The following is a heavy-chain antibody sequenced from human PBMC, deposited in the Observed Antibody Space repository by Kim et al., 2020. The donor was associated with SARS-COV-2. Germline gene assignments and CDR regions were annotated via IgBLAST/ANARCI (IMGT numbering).Heavy chain of an antibody. CDR3: ARARIVGATDFDY. D-gene: IGHD1-26*01. V-gene: IGHV3-21*01. CDR2: ISSSSSYI. Sequence: GGSLRLSCAASGFTFSSYSMNWVRQAPGKGLEWVSSISSSSSYIYYADSVKGRFTISRDNAKNSLYLQMNSLRAEDTAVYYCARARIVGATDFDYWGQGTLVTVSS. CDR1: GFTFSSYS. J-gene: IGHJ4*02.